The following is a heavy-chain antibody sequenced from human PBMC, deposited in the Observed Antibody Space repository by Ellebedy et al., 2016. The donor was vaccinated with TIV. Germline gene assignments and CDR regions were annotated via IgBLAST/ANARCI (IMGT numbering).Heavy chain of an antibody. Sequence: SETLSLTXTVSGDSITSDYYWGWIRQPPGKGLEWIGSLHYSGSNYYIPSLKSRVTISADTSTNQFSLELRSVTAADTAVYYGARLHCSSTDPRLNWIDPWGQGTLVTVSS. CDR3: ARLHCSSTDPRLNWIDP. CDR1: GDSITSDYY. D-gene: IGHD2-2*01. V-gene: IGHV4-39*01. CDR2: LHYSGSN. J-gene: IGHJ5*02.